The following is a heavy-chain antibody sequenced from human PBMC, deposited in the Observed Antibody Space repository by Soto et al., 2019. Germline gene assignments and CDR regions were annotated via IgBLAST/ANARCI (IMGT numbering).Heavy chain of an antibody. J-gene: IGHJ1*01. D-gene: IGHD5-18*01. CDR1: GFTFSSYS. V-gene: IGHV3-21*01. CDR3: ASDFKIGYSYGYAYFQH. Sequence: GGSLRLSCAASGFTFSSYSMNWVRQAPGKGLEWVSSISSSSSYIYYADSVKGRFTISRDNAKNSLYLQMNSLRAEDTAVYYCASDFKIGYSYGYAYFQHWGQGTLVTVSS. CDR2: ISSSSSYI.